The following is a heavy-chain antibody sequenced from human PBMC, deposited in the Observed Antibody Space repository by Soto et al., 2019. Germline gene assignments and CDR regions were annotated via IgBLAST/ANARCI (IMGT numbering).Heavy chain of an antibody. CDR1: GYTFTGYY. Sequence: QVQLVQSGAEVKKPGASVKVSCKASGYTFTGYYMHWVRQAPGQGLEWMGWINPNSGGTNYAQKFQGWVTMTRDTSISTAYMELSRLRSDDTAVYYCARGESPLGYDFWSGYYDYWGQGTLVTVSS. CDR2: INPNSGGT. V-gene: IGHV1-2*04. J-gene: IGHJ4*02. CDR3: ARGESPLGYDFWSGYYDY. D-gene: IGHD3-3*01.